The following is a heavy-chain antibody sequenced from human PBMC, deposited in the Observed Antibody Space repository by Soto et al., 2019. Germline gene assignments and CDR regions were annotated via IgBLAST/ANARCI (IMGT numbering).Heavy chain of an antibody. CDR3: ASDTSDYDSNWLDP. J-gene: IGHJ5*02. Sequence: SVKVSCKAFGGAFSSNAFSWMRQAPGEGLEWIGTISPIFGSAAYAQRFQGRVTITAGVPTNTAYMGLSSLRSEDTAIYYCASDTSDYDSNWLDPWGQGTQVTVSS. D-gene: IGHD5-12*01. CDR1: GGAFSSNA. V-gene: IGHV1-69*13. CDR2: ISPIFGSA.